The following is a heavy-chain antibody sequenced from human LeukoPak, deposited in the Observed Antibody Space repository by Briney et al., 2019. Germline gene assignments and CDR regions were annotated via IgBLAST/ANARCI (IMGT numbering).Heavy chain of an antibody. CDR3: ARDDGWFDP. D-gene: IGHD5-24*01. J-gene: IGHJ5*02. V-gene: IGHV4-39*07. CDR2: IYTSGST. CDR1: GGSISSSSYY. Sequence: SETLSLTCTVSGGSISSSSYYWGWIRQPPGKGLEWIGRIYTSGSTNYNPSLKSRVTMSVDTSKNQFSLKLSSVTAADTAVYYCARDDGWFDPWGQGTLVTVSS.